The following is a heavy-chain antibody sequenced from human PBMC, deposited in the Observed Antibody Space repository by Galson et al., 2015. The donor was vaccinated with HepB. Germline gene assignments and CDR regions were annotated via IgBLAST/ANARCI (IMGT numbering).Heavy chain of an antibody. V-gene: IGHV3-23*01. J-gene: IGHJ6*02. D-gene: IGHD1-26*01. CDR1: GFTFSSYA. CDR3: AKDQAWELLHYYYGMDV. Sequence: SLRLSCAASGFTFSSYAMSWVRQAPGKGLEWVSAISGSGGSTYYADSVKGRFTISRDNSKNTLYLQMNSLRAEDTAVYYCAKDQAWELLHYYYGMDVWGQGTTVTVSS. CDR2: ISGSGGST.